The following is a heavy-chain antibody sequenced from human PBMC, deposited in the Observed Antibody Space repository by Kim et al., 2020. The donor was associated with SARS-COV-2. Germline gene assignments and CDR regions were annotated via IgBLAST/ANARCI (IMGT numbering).Heavy chain of an antibody. V-gene: IGHV1-69*13. Sequence: SVKVSCTASGATSNNYAINWVRQAPGQGLEWMGGIIPMFHSTNYAQKFQGRVTITADESTSTSYMELSSLRSEDTAVYYCARGYKCGADCYYYGMDVWGQGTTVTVSS. CDR1: GATSNNYA. CDR3: ARGYKCGADCYYYGMDV. D-gene: IGHD2-21*01. CDR2: IIPMFHST. J-gene: IGHJ6*02.